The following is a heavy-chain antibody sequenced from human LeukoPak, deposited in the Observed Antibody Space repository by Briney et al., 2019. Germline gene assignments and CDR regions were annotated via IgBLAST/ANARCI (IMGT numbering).Heavy chain of an antibody. CDR3: ARERWGATNFDY. CDR2: ISSSSTYI. D-gene: IGHD1-26*01. V-gene: IGHV3-21*01. CDR1: GFTFSSYS. Sequence: GGSLRLSCAASGFTFSSYSMSWVRQAPGKGLEWVSSISSSSTYIYYADSVKGRFTISRDNAKNSLYLQMNSLRAEDTAVYYCARERWGATNFDYWGQGTLVTVSS. J-gene: IGHJ4*02.